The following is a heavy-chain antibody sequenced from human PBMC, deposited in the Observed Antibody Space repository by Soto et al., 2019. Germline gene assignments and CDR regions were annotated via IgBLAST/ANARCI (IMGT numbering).Heavy chain of an antibody. J-gene: IGHJ4*02. CDR1: GLTFISSW. CDR3: VRGYTGYGNFDY. V-gene: IGHV3-74*01. D-gene: IGHD5-12*01. Sequence: WGSLRLSCEASGLTFISSWIHWFRQAPGKGLVWVSRISIGGSETYYADSVKGRFTISRDNARNTLYLQMDSLRAEDTAVYFCVRGYTGYGNFDYWGQGTLVTVSS. CDR2: ISIGGSET.